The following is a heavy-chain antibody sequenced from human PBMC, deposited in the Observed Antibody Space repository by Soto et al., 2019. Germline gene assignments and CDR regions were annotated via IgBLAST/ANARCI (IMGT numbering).Heavy chain of an antibody. D-gene: IGHD6-19*01. J-gene: IGHJ4*02. CDR1: GYSISSGYY. Sequence: SETLSLTCAVSGYSISSGYYWGWIRQPPGKGLDWIPSINHSGSTYYTPSLKSRITISVDMSNNQVSLWLSSVTAADTAVFYCARLNGWVDYWGQGALVTVSA. CDR2: INHSGST. V-gene: IGHV4-38-2*01. CDR3: ARLNGWVDY.